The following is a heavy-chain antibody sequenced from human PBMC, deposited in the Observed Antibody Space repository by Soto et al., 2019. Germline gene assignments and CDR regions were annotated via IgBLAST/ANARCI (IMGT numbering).Heavy chain of an antibody. CDR3: ARVSGLEWSTYYYYYMDV. J-gene: IGHJ6*03. D-gene: IGHD3-3*01. CDR2: ISSSSSYI. CDR1: GFTFSSYS. Sequence: GGSLRLSCAASGFTFSSYSMNWVRQAPGKGLEWVSSISSSSSYIYYADSVKGRFTISRDNAKNSLYLQMNSLRAEDTAVYYCARVSGLEWSTYYYYYMDVWGKGTTVTVSS. V-gene: IGHV3-21*01.